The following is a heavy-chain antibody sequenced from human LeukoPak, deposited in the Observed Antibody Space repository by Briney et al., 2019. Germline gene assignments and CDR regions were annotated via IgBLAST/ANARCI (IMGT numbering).Heavy chain of an antibody. CDR3: AKAIAPRRAVAGTGY. CDR1: GFTFSSYG. V-gene: IGHV3-30*18. CDR2: ISYDGSNK. D-gene: IGHD6-19*01. Sequence: PGGSLRLSCAASGFTFSSYGMHWVRQAPGKGLEWMAVISYDGSNKYYADSVKGRFTISRDNSKNTLYLQINSLRAEDTAVYYCAKAIAPRRAVAGTGYWGQGTLVTVSS. J-gene: IGHJ4*02.